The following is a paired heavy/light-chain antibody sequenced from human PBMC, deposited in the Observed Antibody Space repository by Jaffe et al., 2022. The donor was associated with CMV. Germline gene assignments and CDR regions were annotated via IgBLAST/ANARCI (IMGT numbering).Heavy chain of an antibody. CDR3: ARAPPVDFWSGYYFDY. CDR2: ISSSSSYT. Sequence: QVQLVESGGGLVKPGGSLRLSCAASGFTFSDYYMSWIRQAPGKGLEWVSYISSSSSYTNYADSVKGRFTISRDNAKNSLYLQMNSLRAEDTAVYYCARAPPVDFWSGYYFDYWGQGTLVTVSS. J-gene: IGHJ4*02. V-gene: IGHV3-11*06. D-gene: IGHD3-3*01. CDR1: GFTFSDYY.
Light chain of an antibody. CDR2: WAS. J-gene: IGKJ4*01. CDR1: QSVLYSSNNKNY. Sequence: DIVMTQSPDSLAVSLGERATINCKSSQSVLYSSNNKNYLAWYQQKPGQPPKLLIYWASTRESGVPDRFSGSGSGTDFTLTISSLQAEDVAVYYCQQYYSTPFLTFGGGTKVEIK. V-gene: IGKV4-1*01. CDR3: QQYYSTPFLT.